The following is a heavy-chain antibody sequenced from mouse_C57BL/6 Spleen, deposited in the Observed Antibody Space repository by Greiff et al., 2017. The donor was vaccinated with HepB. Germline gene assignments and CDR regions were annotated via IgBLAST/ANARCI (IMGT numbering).Heavy chain of an antibody. CDR3: ARGDWDEDWFAY. J-gene: IGHJ3*01. D-gene: IGHD4-1*01. CDR1: GYSITSGYY. Sequence: VQLQQSGPGLVKPSQSLSLTCSVTGYSITSGYYWNWIRQFPGNKLEWMGYISYDGSNNYNPSLKNRISITRDTSKNQLFLKWNSVTTEDTATYYCARGDWDEDWFAYWGQGTLVTVSA. CDR2: ISYDGSN. V-gene: IGHV3-6*01.